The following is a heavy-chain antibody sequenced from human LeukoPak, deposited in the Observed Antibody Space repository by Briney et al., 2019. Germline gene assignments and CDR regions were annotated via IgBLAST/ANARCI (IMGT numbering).Heavy chain of an antibody. J-gene: IGHJ3*02. V-gene: IGHV3-9*03. CDR3: AKDRNYELLYAFDI. D-gene: IGHD2-2*02. CDR2: ISWNSNLI. CDR1: GFTFDDYA. Sequence: PGGSLRLSCAVSGFTFDDYAMHWVRQAPGKGLEWVSGISWNSNLIGYADSVKGRFTISRDNAKNSLYLQMNSLRPEDMALYYCAKDRNYELLYAFDIWGQGTMVTVSS.